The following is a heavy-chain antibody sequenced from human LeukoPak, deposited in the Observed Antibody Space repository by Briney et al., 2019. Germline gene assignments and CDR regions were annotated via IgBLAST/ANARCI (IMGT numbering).Heavy chain of an antibody. D-gene: IGHD6-19*01. CDR3: ASPLSVDGKGGAFDI. CDR1: GYNFTSYW. Sequence: GESLKISCKGPGYNFTSYWIGLVRPVPGKGLGWIGILYSGDSVTRYSPSFQGQVTISADKSISTAYLQWSRLKASDTAMFYCASPLSVDGKGGAFDIWGQGTMVTVSS. V-gene: IGHV5-51*01. CDR2: LYSGDSVT. J-gene: IGHJ3*02.